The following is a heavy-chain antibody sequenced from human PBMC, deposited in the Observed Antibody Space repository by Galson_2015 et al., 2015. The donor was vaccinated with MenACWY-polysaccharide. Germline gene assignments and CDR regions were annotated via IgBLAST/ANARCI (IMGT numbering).Heavy chain of an antibody. D-gene: IGHD2-15*01. J-gene: IGHJ5*02. CDR2: INADGSAT. CDR3: TKAGAKYCSGSSCHFNWFDP. V-gene: IGHV3-74*01. CDR1: GFSFSTYW. Sequence: SLRLSCAVSGFSFSTYWMHWVRHAPGKGLVWVSRINADGSATGYADSVRGRFTISRDNAKNTLYLEMNSLRAEDTAVYYCTKAGAKYCSGSSCHFNWFDPWGQGTLVTVSS.